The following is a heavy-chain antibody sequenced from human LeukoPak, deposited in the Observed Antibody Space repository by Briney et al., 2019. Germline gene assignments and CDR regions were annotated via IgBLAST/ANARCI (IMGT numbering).Heavy chain of an antibody. CDR1: GFTFSSYG. J-gene: IGHJ4*02. CDR3: ARDYYDSSGYYSYFDY. V-gene: IGHV3-33*01. D-gene: IGHD3-22*01. Sequence: GGSLRLSCAASGFTFSSYGMHWVRQAPGKGLEWVAVIWYDGSNKYYADSVKGRFTISRDNSKNTLYLQMNSLRAEDTAVYYCARDYYDSSGYYSYFDYWGQGTLVTVSS. CDR2: IWYDGSNK.